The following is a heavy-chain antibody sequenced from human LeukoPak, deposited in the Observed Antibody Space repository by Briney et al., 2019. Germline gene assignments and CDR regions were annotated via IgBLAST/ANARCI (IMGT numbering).Heavy chain of an antibody. V-gene: IGHV4-39*01. CDR3: ARLSCSSSSCFFPNAFDI. D-gene: IGHD2-2*01. CDR1: GGSISSYY. CDR2: IYYSGST. Sequence: GSLSLTCTVSGGSISSYYWGWIRQPPGKGLEWIANIYYSGSTYYNPSLKSRVTISVDTSKNQFSLKLSSVTAADTAVYYCARLSCSSSSCFFPNAFDIWGQGTMVTVSS. J-gene: IGHJ3*02.